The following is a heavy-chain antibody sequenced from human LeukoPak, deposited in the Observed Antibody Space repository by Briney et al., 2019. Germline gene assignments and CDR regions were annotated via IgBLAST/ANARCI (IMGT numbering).Heavy chain of an antibody. CDR3: ARGQMTGFDI. D-gene: IGHD3-9*01. J-gene: IGHJ3*02. Sequence: ASQTLSLTCAVSGGSISSGGYSWSWIRQPPGKGLEWIGYIYYSGSTYYNPSLKSRVTISVDRSKNQFSLKLSSVTAADTAVYYCARGQMTGFDIWGQGTMVTVSS. CDR2: IYYSGST. V-gene: IGHV4-30-2*01. CDR1: GGSISSGGYS.